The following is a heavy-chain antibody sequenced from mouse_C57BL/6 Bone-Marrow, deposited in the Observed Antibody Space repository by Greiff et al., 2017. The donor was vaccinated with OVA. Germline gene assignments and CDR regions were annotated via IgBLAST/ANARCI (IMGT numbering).Heavy chain of an antibody. Sequence: QVQLKQPGAELVKPGASVKLSCKASGYTFTSYWMHWVKQRPGQGLEWIGMIHPNSGSTNYNEKFKSKATLTVDKSSSTAYMQLSSLTSEDSAVYYCARSPLIYYGNYFDYWGQGTTLTVSS. D-gene: IGHD2-1*01. CDR3: ARSPLIYYGNYFDY. V-gene: IGHV1-64*01. CDR2: IHPNSGST. CDR1: GYTFTSYW. J-gene: IGHJ2*01.